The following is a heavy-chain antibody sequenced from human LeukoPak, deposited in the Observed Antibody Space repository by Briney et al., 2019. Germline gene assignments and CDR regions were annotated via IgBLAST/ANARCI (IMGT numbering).Heavy chain of an antibody. CDR2: IYPGDSDT. D-gene: IGHD3-10*01. CDR3: AVGTFGSGSFYGPPFDF. CDR1: GYSFTDYW. J-gene: IGHJ4*02. Sequence: GGSLQSSFNGSGYSFTDYWIGWVCQMPGKGLEWVGIIYPGDSDTRYSPSFQGQVTISADKSISTAYLQWDSLKASDTAMYYCAVGTFGSGSFYGPPFDFWGQGTLVTVSP. V-gene: IGHV5-51*01.